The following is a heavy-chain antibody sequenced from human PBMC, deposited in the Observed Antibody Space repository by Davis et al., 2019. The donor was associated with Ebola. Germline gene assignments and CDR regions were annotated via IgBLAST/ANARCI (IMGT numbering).Heavy chain of an antibody. CDR2: IRSKANSYAT. V-gene: IGHV3-73*01. D-gene: IGHD4-23*01. CDR1: GFTFSGSA. J-gene: IGHJ4*02. Sequence: GESLKISCAASGFTFSGSAMHWVRQASGKGLEWVGRIRSKANSYATAYAASVKGRFTISRDDSKNTAYLQMNSLKTEDTAVYYCTSAYGGNSEDYWGQGTLVTVSS. CDR3: TSAYGGNSEDY.